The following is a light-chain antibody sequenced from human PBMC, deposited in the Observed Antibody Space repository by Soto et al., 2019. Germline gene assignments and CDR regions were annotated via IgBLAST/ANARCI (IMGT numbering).Light chain of an antibody. CDR2: AAS. J-gene: IGKJ1*01. V-gene: IGKV1-12*01. Sequence: DIQRTQSPSSVSASVGDRGTITCRASQGISSWLAWYQQKPGKAPKLLIYAASSLQSGVPSGFSGSGSGTDLSLTISSLQPEDFATYYCQQSYSMPWTFGQGTKVDIK. CDR1: QGISSW. CDR3: QQSYSMPWT.